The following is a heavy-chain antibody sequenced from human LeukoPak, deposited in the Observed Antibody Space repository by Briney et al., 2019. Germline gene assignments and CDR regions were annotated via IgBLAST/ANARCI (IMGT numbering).Heavy chain of an antibody. CDR1: GFTFSNAW. CDR3: TTDKDSSSPRDAFDI. CDR2: IKSKTDGGTT. D-gene: IGHD6-6*01. V-gene: IGHV3-15*01. Sequence: GGSLRLSCAASGFTFSNAWMSWVRQAPGKGLEWVGRIKSKTDGGTTDYAAPVKGRFTISRDDSKNTLYLQMNSLKTEDTAVYYCTTDKDSSSPRDAFDIWGQGTMVTVSS. J-gene: IGHJ3*02.